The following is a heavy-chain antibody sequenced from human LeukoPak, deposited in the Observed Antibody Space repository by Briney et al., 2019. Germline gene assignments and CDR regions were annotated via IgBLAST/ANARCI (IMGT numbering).Heavy chain of an antibody. D-gene: IGHD6-19*01. Sequence: KASETLSLTCAVYGETFIHNFWTWIRQPPGKGLEWIGQINHSGSTYYNPSLKSRVTILVDTSKNQFSLKLTSVTAADTAVYYCARAMPCFYGSIAVPGTIDYWGQGILVTVSS. CDR3: ARAMPCFYGSIAVPGTIDY. V-gene: IGHV4-34*01. CDR1: GETFIHNF. J-gene: IGHJ4*02. CDR2: INHSGST.